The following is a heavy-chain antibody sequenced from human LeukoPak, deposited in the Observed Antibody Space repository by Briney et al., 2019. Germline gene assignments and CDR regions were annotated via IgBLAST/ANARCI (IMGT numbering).Heavy chain of an antibody. CDR1: GYTLTELS. V-gene: IGHV1-24*01. CDR3: ASYDSSGYSGFDY. CDR2: FYSEDVET. D-gene: IGHD3-22*01. Sequence: ASVKVSCKVSGYTLTELSMHCVRQAPGNRLECMGGFYSEDVETIYAQKIQGRVTMTEDTSTDTAYMELSSLRSEYTAVYYCASYDSSGYSGFDYWGQGTLVTDSS. J-gene: IGHJ4*02.